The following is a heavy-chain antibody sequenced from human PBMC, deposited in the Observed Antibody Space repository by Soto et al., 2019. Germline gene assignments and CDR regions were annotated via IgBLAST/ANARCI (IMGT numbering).Heavy chain of an antibody. J-gene: IGHJ4*02. D-gene: IGHD3-22*01. CDR1: GGPISTYY. CDR3: ARDLSSGYYVFDY. CDR2: TYYSRST. V-gene: IGHV4-59*01. Sequence: SETLPLTCTVGGGPISTYYWSWIRQPPGKGLEWIGYTYYSRSTNYNPSLKSRVTISVDTSKNQFPLKLTSVTAAATAVYYCARDLSSGYYVFDYCGQGTLVTVSS.